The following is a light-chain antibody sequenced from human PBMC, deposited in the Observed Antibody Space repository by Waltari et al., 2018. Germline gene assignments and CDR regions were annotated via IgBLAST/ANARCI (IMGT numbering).Light chain of an antibody. CDR2: GAS. V-gene: IGKV3-20*01. Sequence: SCRASQSIGRYLVWYQQKPGQAPRLLIYGASTRASGIPDRFSGSGSGTDISLTISRLEPEDFAVYHCQKHDRLPATFGQGTKVEIK. CDR3: QKHDRLPAT. CDR1: QSIGRY. J-gene: IGKJ1*01.